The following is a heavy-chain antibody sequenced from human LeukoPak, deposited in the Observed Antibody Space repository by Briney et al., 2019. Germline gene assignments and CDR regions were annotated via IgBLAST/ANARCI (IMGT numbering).Heavy chain of an antibody. J-gene: IGHJ4*02. CDR3: ARQVDRSGPQYYFDY. V-gene: IGHV4-4*07. Sequence: SETLSLTCTVSGGSISSYYWSWIRQPAGKGLEWIGRTYTSGSTNYNPSLKSRVTMSVDTSKNQFSLKLCSVTAAATAVYYCARQVDRSGPQYYFDYWGQGTLVTVSS. CDR1: GGSISSYY. CDR2: TYTSGST. D-gene: IGHD3-16*02.